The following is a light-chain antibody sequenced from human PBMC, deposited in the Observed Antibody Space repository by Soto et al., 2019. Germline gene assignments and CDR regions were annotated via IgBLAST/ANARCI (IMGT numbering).Light chain of an antibody. V-gene: IGLV2-14*01. CDR3: SSHTRSSTPYI. CDR2: EVT. J-gene: IGLJ1*01. CDR1: TSDVGGFDY. Sequence: QSALTQPASVSGPPGQSITISCTGTTSDVGGFDYVSWYQQHPGKAPKLIIYEVTNRPSGVSNRFSGSKSGDTASLTISGLQADDGADYYCSSHTRSSTPYIFGTGTKVTVL.